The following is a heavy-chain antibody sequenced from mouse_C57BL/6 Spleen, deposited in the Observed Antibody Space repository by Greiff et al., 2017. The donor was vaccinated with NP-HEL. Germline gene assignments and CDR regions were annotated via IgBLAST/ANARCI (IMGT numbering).Heavy chain of an antibody. Sequence: QVQLKESGPGLVQPSPSLSITCTASGFSLTSYGVHWVRQSPGKGLEWLGVIWRGGSTDYNAAYMTRLSITKDNAKRQVFSKMNSLQAHDTAIYYCAKTRYDYDGDGYYYAMDYWGQGTSVTVSS. J-gene: IGHJ4*01. D-gene: IGHD2-4*01. V-gene: IGHV2-5*01. CDR3: AKTRYDYDGDGYYYAMDY. CDR1: GFSLTSYG. CDR2: IWRGGST.